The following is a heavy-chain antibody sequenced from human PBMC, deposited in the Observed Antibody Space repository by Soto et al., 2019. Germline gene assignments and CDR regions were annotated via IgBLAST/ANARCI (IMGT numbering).Heavy chain of an antibody. Sequence: GGSLRLSCAASGFTFSSYSMNWVRQAPGKGLEWVSYISSSSTIYYADSVKGRFTISRDNAKNSLYLQMNSLRAEDTAVYYCARDPVDTAMVSVDYWGQGTLVTVSS. CDR2: ISSSSTI. J-gene: IGHJ4*02. V-gene: IGHV3-48*01. CDR1: GFTFSSYS. CDR3: ARDPVDTAMVSVDY. D-gene: IGHD5-18*01.